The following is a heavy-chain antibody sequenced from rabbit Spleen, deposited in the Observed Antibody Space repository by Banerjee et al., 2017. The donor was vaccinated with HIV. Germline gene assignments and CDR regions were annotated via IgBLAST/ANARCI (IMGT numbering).Heavy chain of an antibody. V-gene: IGHV1S45*01. CDR2: IYTTGGNR. J-gene: IGHJ4*01. CDR1: GIDFSSSYW. CDR3: ARRAAGYDL. D-gene: IGHD6-1*01. Sequence: QEQLVESGGGLVQPEGSLTLTCKASGIDFSSSYWICWVRQAPGKGLEWIACIYTTGGNRWYANWAKGRFTISKTSSTTVTLQMTSLTAADTATYFCARRAAGYDLWGPGTLVTVS.